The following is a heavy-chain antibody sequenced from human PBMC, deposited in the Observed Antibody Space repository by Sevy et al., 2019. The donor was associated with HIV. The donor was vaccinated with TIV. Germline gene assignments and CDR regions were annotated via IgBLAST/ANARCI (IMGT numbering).Heavy chain of an antibody. CDR3: AKDYLEKRRNSDYYYMDV. V-gene: IGHV3-43D*03. Sequence: GGSLRLSCAASGFTFDDYAMHWVRQAPGKGLEWVSLISWDGGSTYYADSVKGRFTISRDNSKNSLYLQMNSLRAEDTALYYCAKDYLEKRRNSDYYYMDVWGKGTTVTVSS. J-gene: IGHJ6*03. CDR2: ISWDGGST. D-gene: IGHD1-1*01. CDR1: GFTFDDYA.